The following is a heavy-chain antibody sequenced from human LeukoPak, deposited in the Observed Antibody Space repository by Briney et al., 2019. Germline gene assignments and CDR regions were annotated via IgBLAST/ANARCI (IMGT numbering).Heavy chain of an antibody. CDR3: ATYGSGSYYSFDY. CDR1: GYTFTSYY. V-gene: IGHV1-69*02. J-gene: IGHJ4*02. Sequence: SVKVSCKASGYTFTSYYMHWVRQAPGQGLEWMGRIIPILGIANYAQKFQGRVTITADKSTSTAYMELSSLRSEDTAVYYCATYGSGSYYSFDYWGQGTLVTVSS. CDR2: IIPILGIA. D-gene: IGHD3-10*01.